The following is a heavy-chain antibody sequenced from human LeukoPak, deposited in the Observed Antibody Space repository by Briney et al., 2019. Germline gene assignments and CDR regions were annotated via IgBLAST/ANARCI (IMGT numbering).Heavy chain of an antibody. Sequence: GGSLRLSCAASGFXFSSYGISWVRQAPGKGLEWVSSMSDSGGRTYYAESVKGRFTISRDNSKNTLYLQMSSLRAEDTAVYYCARRRGMIRGVYYYCGMDVWGQGTTVTVSS. CDR2: MSDSGGRT. D-gene: IGHD3-10*01. J-gene: IGHJ6*02. CDR1: GFXFSSYG. V-gene: IGHV3-23*01. CDR3: ARRRGMIRGVYYYCGMDV.